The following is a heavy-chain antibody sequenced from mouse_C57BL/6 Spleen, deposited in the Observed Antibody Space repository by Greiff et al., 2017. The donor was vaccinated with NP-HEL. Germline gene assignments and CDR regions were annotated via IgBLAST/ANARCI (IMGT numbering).Heavy chain of an antibody. V-gene: IGHV5-9-1*02. Sequence: EVKVVESGEGLVKPGGSLKLSCAASGFTFSSYAMSWVRQTPEKRLEWVAYISSGGDYIYYADTVEGRFTISRDNARNTLYLQMSSLKSEDTAMYYCTRGPPYDAMDYWGQGTSVTVSS. J-gene: IGHJ4*01. CDR1: GFTFSSYA. CDR3: TRGPPYDAMDY. D-gene: IGHD2-10*02. CDR2: ISSGGDYI.